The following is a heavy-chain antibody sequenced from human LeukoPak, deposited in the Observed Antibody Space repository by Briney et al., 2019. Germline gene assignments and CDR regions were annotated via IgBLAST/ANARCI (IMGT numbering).Heavy chain of an antibody. CDR2: INPSGGST. V-gene: IGHV1-46*01. J-gene: IGHJ5*02. Sequence: GASVKVSCKASAYTFSNYLIHWVRQAPGQGLEWMGIINPSGGSTSYAQKFQGRVTMTRDTSTSTVYMELSSLRSEDTAVCYCARDLGLRGVTNWFDPWGQGTLVTVSS. CDR3: ARDLGLRGVTNWFDP. D-gene: IGHD3-10*01. CDR1: AYTFSNYL.